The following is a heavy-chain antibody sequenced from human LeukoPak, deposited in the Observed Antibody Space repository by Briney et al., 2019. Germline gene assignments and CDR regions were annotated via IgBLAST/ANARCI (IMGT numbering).Heavy chain of an antibody. CDR3: AREYPDYGDGFDY. Sequence: GGSLRLSCAASGFTFNNYGMHWVRQAPGKGLEWVAVISYDGRNIHYPDSVKGRFTISRDNAKNSLYLQMNSLRAEDTAVYYCAREYPDYGDGFDYWGQGTLVTVSS. J-gene: IGHJ4*02. CDR2: ISYDGRNI. CDR1: GFTFNNYG. V-gene: IGHV3-30*03. D-gene: IGHD4-17*01.